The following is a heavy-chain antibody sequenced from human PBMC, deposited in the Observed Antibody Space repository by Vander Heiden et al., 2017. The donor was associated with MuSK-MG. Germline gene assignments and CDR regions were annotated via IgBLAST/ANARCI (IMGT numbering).Heavy chain of an antibody. CDR2: ISSSSSYI. CDR3: ARVWGRYCSGGSCYQIDY. CDR1: GFTFSTYS. Sequence: EVQLVESGGGLVKPGGSLRLSCAAPGFTFSTYSMNWVRQAPGKGLEWVSSISSSSSYIYYADSVKGRFTISRDNAKNSLYLQMNSLRAEDTAVYYCARVWGRYCSGGSCYQIDYWGQGTLVTVSS. V-gene: IGHV3-21*01. D-gene: IGHD2-15*01. J-gene: IGHJ4*02.